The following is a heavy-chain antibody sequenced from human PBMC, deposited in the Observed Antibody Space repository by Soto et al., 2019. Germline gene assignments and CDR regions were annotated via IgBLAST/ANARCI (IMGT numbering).Heavy chain of an antibody. V-gene: IGHV1-3*01. CDR2: INAANGNT. J-gene: IGHJ4*02. Sequence: ASVKVSCKTSGYTFTTYPMHWVRQAPGQRLEWMGWINAANGNTKYSEQFQGRVTITRDTSASTAYMELSSLRSEDTAVYYCARINYYDSSQPSDYWGQGTLVTVS. CDR1: GYTFTTYP. CDR3: ARINYYDSSQPSDY. D-gene: IGHD3-22*01.